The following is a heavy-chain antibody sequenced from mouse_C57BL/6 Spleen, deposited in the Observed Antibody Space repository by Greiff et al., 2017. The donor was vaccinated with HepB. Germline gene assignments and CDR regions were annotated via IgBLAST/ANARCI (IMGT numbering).Heavy chain of an antibody. V-gene: IGHV1-52*01. Sequence: VQLQQPGAELVRPGSSVKLSCKASGYTFTSYWMHWVKQRPIQGLEWIGNIDPSDSETHYNQKFKDKATLTVDKSSSTAYMQLSSLTSEDSAVYYCTRDYYYGSSYRYFDVWGTGTTVTVSS. D-gene: IGHD1-1*01. CDR1: GYTFTSYW. CDR3: TRDYYYGSSYRYFDV. J-gene: IGHJ1*03. CDR2: IDPSDSET.